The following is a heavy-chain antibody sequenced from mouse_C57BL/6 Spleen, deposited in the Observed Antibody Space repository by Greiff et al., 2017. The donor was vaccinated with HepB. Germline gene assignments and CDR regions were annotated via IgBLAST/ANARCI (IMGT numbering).Heavy chain of an antibody. Sequence: QVQLKESGAELVKPGASVKLSCKASGYTFTEYTIHWVKQRSGQGLEWIGWFYPGSGSIKYNEKFKDKATLTADKSSSTVYMELSRLTSEDSAVYFCARHAREGYDGYYVGYFDYWGQGTTLTVSS. CDR2: FYPGSGSI. J-gene: IGHJ2*01. CDR3: ARHAREGYDGYYVGYFDY. CDR1: GYTFTEYT. V-gene: IGHV1-62-2*01. D-gene: IGHD2-3*01.